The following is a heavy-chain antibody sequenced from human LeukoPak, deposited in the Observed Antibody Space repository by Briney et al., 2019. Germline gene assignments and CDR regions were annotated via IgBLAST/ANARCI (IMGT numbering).Heavy chain of an antibody. V-gene: IGHV4-59*01. CDR2: IYYSGST. Sequence: PSETLSLTCTVSGGSISSYYWSWIRQPPGKGLEWIGYIYYSGSTNYNPSLKSRVTISVDTSKNQFSLKLSSVTAADTAVYYCATGTLVPVWGRGPSAYWGQGTLVTVSS. D-gene: IGHD3-16*01. CDR1: GGSISSYY. CDR3: ATGTLVPVWGRGPSAY. J-gene: IGHJ4*02.